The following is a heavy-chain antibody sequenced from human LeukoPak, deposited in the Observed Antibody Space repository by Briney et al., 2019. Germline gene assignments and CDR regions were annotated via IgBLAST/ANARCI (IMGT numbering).Heavy chain of an antibody. CDR2: ISWNSGSI. D-gene: IGHD6-13*01. Sequence: GGSLRLSCAASGFTFDDYAMHWVRQAPGKGLEWVSGISWNSGSIGYADSVKGQFTISSDNAKNSLYLQMSSLRAEDMALYYCAKGSGYSSSWLDAFDIWGQGTMVTVSS. CDR3: AKGSGYSSSWLDAFDI. V-gene: IGHV3-9*03. CDR1: GFTFDDYA. J-gene: IGHJ3*02.